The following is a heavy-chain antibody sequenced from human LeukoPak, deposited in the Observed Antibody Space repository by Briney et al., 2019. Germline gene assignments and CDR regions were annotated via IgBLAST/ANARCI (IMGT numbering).Heavy chain of an antibody. J-gene: IGHJ4*02. CDR1: GYTFTSYG. V-gene: IGHV1-18*01. CDR2: ITAYNDNA. Sequence: ASVKVSCKASGYTFTSYGISWVRQAPGQGLEWMGWITAYNDNANYAQKLQGRVTMTTDTSTSTAYMELRSLRSDDTAVYYCARALLWFGEPSHIDYWGQGTLVTASS. CDR3: ARALLWFGEPSHIDY. D-gene: IGHD3-10*01.